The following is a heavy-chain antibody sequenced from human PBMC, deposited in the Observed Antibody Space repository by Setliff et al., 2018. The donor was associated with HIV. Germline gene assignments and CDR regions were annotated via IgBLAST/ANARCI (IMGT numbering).Heavy chain of an antibody. CDR2: FYHSGST. CDR1: GGSISSRDYY. V-gene: IGHV4-39*07. Sequence: SETLSLTCTVSGGSISSRDYYCGWIRQPPGKGLEWIGSFYHSGSTYYNPSRKSRVTISVDTSKNQFSLKLSSVTAADTAVYYCARAPITIFGVIIIPVYFDYWGQGTLVTVSS. D-gene: IGHD3-3*01. J-gene: IGHJ4*02. CDR3: ARAPITIFGVIIIPVYFDY.